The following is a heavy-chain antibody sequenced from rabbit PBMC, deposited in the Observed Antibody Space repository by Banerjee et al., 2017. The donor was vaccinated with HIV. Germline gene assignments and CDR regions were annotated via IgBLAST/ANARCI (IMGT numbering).Heavy chain of an antibody. D-gene: IGHD4-1*01. CDR3: ARDLAGVIGWNFNL. CDR1: GFSFSNKYV. Sequence: QEQLEESGGDLVKPEGSLTLTCTASGFSFSNKYVMCWVRQAPGKGLEWITIIYTDSSGNTFYASWAKGRFTITKTSSTTVTLQMTSLTAADTATYFCARDLAGVIGWNFNLWGPGTLVTVS. CDR2: IYTDSSGNT. J-gene: IGHJ4*01. V-gene: IGHV1S45*01.